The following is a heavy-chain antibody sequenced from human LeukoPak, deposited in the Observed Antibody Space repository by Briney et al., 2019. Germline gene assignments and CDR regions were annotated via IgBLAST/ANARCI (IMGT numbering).Heavy chain of an antibody. CDR1: GYTFTGYY. D-gene: IGHD1-26*01. CDR2: INPNSGGT. CDR3: ARDSVGATTVYFDY. J-gene: IGHJ4*02. Sequence: ASVKVSCKASGYTFTGYYMHWVRQAPGQGLEWMGRINPNSGGTNYAQKFQGRVTMTRDTSISTAYMELSRPRSDDTAVYYCARDSVGATTVYFDYWGQGTLVTVSS. V-gene: IGHV1-2*06.